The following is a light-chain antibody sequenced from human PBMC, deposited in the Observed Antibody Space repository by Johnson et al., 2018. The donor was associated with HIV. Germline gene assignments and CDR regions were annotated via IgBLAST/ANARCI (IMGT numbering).Light chain of an antibody. J-gene: IGLJ1*01. CDR2: DNN. Sequence: QPVLTQPPSVSAAPGQKVTISCSGSSSNIGNNYVSWFQQLPGTAPKLLIYDNNERPSGIPDRFSGSKSGASATLGITGLQTGDEADDYCGVWDASLSPHYVFGTGTTITVL. V-gene: IGLV1-51*01. CDR1: SSNIGNNY. CDR3: GVWDASLSPHYV.